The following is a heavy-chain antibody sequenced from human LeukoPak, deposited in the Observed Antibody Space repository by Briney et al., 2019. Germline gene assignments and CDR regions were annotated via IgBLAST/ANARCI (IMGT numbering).Heavy chain of an antibody. CDR3: VRILDRAWGELGY. V-gene: IGHV3-30*02. CDR2: IRYDGSNK. D-gene: IGHD1-26*01. CDR1: GFSFSSYG. Sequence: PGGSLRLSSAASGFSFSSYGMHWVRQAPRKGVGGVAFIRYDGSNKYYTHTVKGPFTISRDKSKKTLYLQMNSLRDEDTAVYYCVRILDRAWGELGYWGQGTLVTVSS. J-gene: IGHJ4*02.